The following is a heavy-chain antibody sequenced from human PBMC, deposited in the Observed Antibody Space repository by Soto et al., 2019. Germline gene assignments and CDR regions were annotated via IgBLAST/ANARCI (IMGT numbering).Heavy chain of an antibody. J-gene: IGHJ4*02. V-gene: IGHV3-21*01. Sequence: GGSLRLSCAASGFTFSVFSMDWVRQAPGKGLEWVSAISSSSASIYYADSLKGRFTVSRDNARNSLYLQIHSLRAEDTAVYYCARAGGSLLKYYFDSWGQGTLVTVSS. CDR1: GFTFSVFS. D-gene: IGHD3-22*01. CDR2: ISSSSASI. CDR3: ARAGGSLLKYYFDS.